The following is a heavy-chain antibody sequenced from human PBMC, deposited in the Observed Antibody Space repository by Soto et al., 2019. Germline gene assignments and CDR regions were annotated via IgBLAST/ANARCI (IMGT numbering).Heavy chain of an antibody. V-gene: IGHV4-31*03. D-gene: IGHD3-16*02. J-gene: IGHJ6*02. Sequence: QVPLQESGPGLGKPSQTLSLTCNVSGGSISGGRYYWNWIRPHPGKGLEWIGNIYDNGITYYNPSLKSRVIISEDQSKNQFSLRRSSVIAADTAVYYCTRYRGFGMDVWGQGTTVTVSS. CDR2: IYDNGIT. CDR3: TRYRGFGMDV. CDR1: GGSISGGRYY.